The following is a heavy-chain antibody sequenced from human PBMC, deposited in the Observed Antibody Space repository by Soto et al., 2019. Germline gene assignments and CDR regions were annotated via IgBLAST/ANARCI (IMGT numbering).Heavy chain of an antibody. CDR1: GFSFLSYG. D-gene: IGHD6-19*01. V-gene: IGHV3-23*01. J-gene: IGHJ5*02. CDR3: ARDSSAWYRFDP. Sequence: GGSLRLYCAASGFSFLSYGMTWVRQAPGQGLEWVSYISGSDGTTYYADSVKGRFTISRDNSKDTLFLQMNSLRAEDTAVYFCARDSSAWYRFDPWGQGTLVTVSS. CDR2: ISGSDGTT.